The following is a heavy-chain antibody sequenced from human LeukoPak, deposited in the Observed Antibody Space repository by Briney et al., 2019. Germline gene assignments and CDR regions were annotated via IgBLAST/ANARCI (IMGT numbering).Heavy chain of an antibody. CDR2: IWHDGSNK. V-gene: IGHV3-33*06. J-gene: IGHJ4*03. D-gene: IGHD1-1*01. CDR3: AKDTTQSRGYFDY. Sequence: PGTSLRLSCAASGFTFSSYGMHCVRQAPGKGLEWVAVIWHDGSNKYYADSVKGRFTISRDNSKNTLYLQMDSLRAEDTGLYYCAKDTTQSRGYFDYWGQGTLVTVSS. CDR1: GFTFSSYG.